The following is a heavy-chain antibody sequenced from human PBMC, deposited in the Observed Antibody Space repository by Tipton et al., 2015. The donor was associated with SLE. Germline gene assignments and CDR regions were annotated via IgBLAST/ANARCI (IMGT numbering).Heavy chain of an antibody. Sequence: TLSLTCAVYGASFSTYYWSWVRQSPGKGLQWIADINHRRVINYNPSLKSRVTISLDTSENQFSLRLDSMTAADTAVYYCAREGYCGGACYSPYYYYYGMDVWGQGTTVTVSS. V-gene: IGHV4-34*01. D-gene: IGHD2-21*01. CDR2: INHRRVI. CDR1: GASFSTYY. CDR3: AREGYCGGACYSPYYYYYGMDV. J-gene: IGHJ6*02.